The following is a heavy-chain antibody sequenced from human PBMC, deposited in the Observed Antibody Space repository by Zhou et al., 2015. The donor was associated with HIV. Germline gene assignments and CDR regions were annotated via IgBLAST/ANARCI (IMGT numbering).Heavy chain of an antibody. D-gene: IGHD3-16*02. Sequence: QVQLVQSGAEVKKPGSSVKVSCKASGGTFSSYAISWVRQAPGQGLEWMGGIIPIFGTANYAQKFQGRVTITADESTSTAYMELSSLRSEDTAVYYCARGYDYVWGSYRLGDAFDIWGQGTMVTVSS. CDR1: GGTFSSYA. CDR2: IIPIFGTA. J-gene: IGHJ3*02. CDR3: ARGYDYVWGSYRLGDAFDI. V-gene: IGHV1-69*01.